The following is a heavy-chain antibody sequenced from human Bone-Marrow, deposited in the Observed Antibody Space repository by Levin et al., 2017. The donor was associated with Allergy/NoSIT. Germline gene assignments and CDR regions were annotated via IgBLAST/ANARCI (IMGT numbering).Heavy chain of an antibody. CDR3: VRGGYSGYVLYFDY. Sequence: GGSLRLSCAASGFIFSDYEMNWVRQAPGKGLEWVSLISNRDNTIYYADSVKGRFTISRDNAKNSLYLQMNSLRVEDTAVYYCVRGGYSGYVLYFDYWGQGALVTVSS. CDR2: ISNRDNTI. J-gene: IGHJ4*02. V-gene: IGHV3-48*03. CDR1: GFIFSDYE. D-gene: IGHD5-12*01.